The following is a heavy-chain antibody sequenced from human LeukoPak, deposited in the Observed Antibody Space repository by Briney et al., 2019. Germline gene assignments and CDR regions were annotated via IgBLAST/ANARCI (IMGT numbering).Heavy chain of an antibody. CDR1: GGSFSSYY. CDR2: INNSGST. D-gene: IGHD5-24*01. CDR3: ARVRGGYNDY. V-gene: IGHV4-34*01. Sequence: SETLSLTCPLYGGSFSSYYSSWIRQPPGKGLEWIGEINNSGSTSYNPSLKRRLTISVDTAKNQFSLELSSVSAADTAVYYCARVRGGYNDYWGQETLVTVSS. J-gene: IGHJ4*02.